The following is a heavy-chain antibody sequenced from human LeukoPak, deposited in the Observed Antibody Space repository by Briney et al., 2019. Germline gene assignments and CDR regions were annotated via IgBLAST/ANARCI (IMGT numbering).Heavy chain of an antibody. V-gene: IGHV3-30*01. CDR3: ARTILEWLLSDY. CDR2: ISYDGSNK. D-gene: IGHD3-3*01. CDR1: GFTFSSYA. Sequence: TGGSLRLSCAASGFTFSSYAMHWVRQAPGKGLEWVAVISYDGSNKYYADSVKGRFTISRDNSKNTLYLQMNSLRAEDTAVYYCARTILEWLLSDYWGQGTLVTVSS. J-gene: IGHJ4*02.